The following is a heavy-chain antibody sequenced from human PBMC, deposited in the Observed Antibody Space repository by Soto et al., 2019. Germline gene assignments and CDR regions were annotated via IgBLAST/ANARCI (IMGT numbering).Heavy chain of an antibody. J-gene: IGHJ4*02. CDR1: GSTLTSYE. Sequence: QVQLVQSGAEVKKPGASVKFSCKASGSTLTSYEINWVRQATGKGLEWMGWMNPNSGNTGYAQKFQGRVTMTRNTSISTAYMELSSLRSEDTAVFYCAREKNEYFDYWGQGTLVTVSS. CDR3: AREKNEYFDY. V-gene: IGHV1-8*01. CDR2: MNPNSGNT.